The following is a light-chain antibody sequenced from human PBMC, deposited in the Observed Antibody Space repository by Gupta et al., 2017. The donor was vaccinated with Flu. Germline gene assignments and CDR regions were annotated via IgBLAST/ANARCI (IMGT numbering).Light chain of an antibody. Sequence: DIQMTQSPSSLSASVGDRVTITCRASESISTYVNWYQQKPGKAPNLLIYAASSLQSGVPSRFSGSGSGTDFTLTIGSLQPGDFGIYYCQQTYGTPGSFGQGTKLEIK. J-gene: IGKJ2*04. CDR1: ESISTY. CDR2: AAS. CDR3: QQTYGTPGS. V-gene: IGKV1-39*01.